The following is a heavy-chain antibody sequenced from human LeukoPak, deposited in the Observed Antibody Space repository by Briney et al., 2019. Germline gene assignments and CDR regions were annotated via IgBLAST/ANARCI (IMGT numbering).Heavy chain of an antibody. CDR3: AREQRLTYYYGSGSYYNVDYYYGMDV. Sequence: GASVKVSCKASGYTFTGYYMHWVRQAPGQGLEWMGIINPSGGSTSYAQKFQGRVTMTRDTSTSTVYMELSSLRSEDTAVYYCAREQRLTYYYGSGSYYNVDYYYGMDVWGQGTTVTVSS. D-gene: IGHD3-10*01. J-gene: IGHJ6*02. CDR1: GYTFTGYY. CDR2: INPSGGST. V-gene: IGHV1-46*01.